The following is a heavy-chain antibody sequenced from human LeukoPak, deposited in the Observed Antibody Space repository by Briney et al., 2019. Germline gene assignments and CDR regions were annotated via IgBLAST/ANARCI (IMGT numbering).Heavy chain of an antibody. D-gene: IGHD3-3*01. CDR1: GFTFDVYA. CDR3: AKGLVRFLEWLSDAFDI. V-gene: IGHV3-9*03. J-gene: IGHJ3*02. Sequence: GRSLRLSCAASGFTFDVYAMHWVRQAPGKGLEWVSGISWNSGSIGYADSVKGRFTISRDNAKNSLYLQMNSLRAEDMALYYCAKGLVRFLEWLSDAFDIWRQGTMVTVSS. CDR2: ISWNSGSI.